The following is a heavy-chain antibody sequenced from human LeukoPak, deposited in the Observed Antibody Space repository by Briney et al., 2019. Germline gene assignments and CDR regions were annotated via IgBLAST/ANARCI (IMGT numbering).Heavy chain of an antibody. V-gene: IGHV3-7*01. CDR3: ATDRGWRTSGYYLYYFEY. Sequence: GGSLRLSCAGSGFIFSTYAMTWVRQAPGKGLEWVASIKHDGSEKYYVDSVRGRFTISRDNTMNSLYLQMSSLRAEDTAVYYCATDRGWRTSGYYLYYFEYWGQGTLVTFSS. CDR2: IKHDGSEK. CDR1: GFIFSTYA. D-gene: IGHD3-3*01. J-gene: IGHJ4*02.